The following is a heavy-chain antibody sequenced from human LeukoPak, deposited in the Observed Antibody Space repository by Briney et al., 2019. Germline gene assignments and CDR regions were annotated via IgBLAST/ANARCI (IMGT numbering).Heavy chain of an antibody. Sequence: PGGSLRLSCAASGFTFSSYWMSWVRQAPGKGLEWVANIKQDGSEKYYADSVKGRFTISRDNSKNTLYLQMNSLRAEDTAVYYCAREVVDYYDSSGYANYYYYGMDVWGQGTTVTVSS. V-gene: IGHV3-7*01. CDR2: IKQDGSEK. J-gene: IGHJ6*02. D-gene: IGHD3-22*01. CDR1: GFTFSSYW. CDR3: AREVVDYYDSSGYANYYYYGMDV.